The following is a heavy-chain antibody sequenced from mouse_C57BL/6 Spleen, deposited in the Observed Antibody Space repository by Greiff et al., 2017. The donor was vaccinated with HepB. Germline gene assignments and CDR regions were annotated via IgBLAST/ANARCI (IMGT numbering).Heavy chain of an antibody. CDR3: ARSPYGNYEGFAY. D-gene: IGHD2-1*01. Sequence: EVKLQESGPELVKPGASVKMSCKASGYTFTDYNMHWVKQSHGKSLEWIGYINPNNGGTSYNQKFKGKATLTVNKSSSTAYMELRSLTSEDSAVYYCARSPYGNYEGFAYWGQGTLVTVSA. CDR1: GYTFTDYN. CDR2: INPNNGGT. J-gene: IGHJ3*01. V-gene: IGHV1-22*01.